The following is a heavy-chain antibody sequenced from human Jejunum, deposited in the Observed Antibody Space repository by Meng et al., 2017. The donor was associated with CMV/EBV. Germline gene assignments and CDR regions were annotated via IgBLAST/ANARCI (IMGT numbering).Heavy chain of an antibody. Sequence: QLLLQGSVPGLVKSSETLSLTCFVSAGPISGYNWSWIRQPAGKGLEWIGRIYTSGSTHYNPSLKSRLTMSVDLAKNQISLKLSSVTAADTAVYYCARESGSYYWFDPWGQGTLVTASS. V-gene: IGHV4-4*07. D-gene: IGHD1-26*01. CDR1: AGPISGYN. CDR2: IYTSGST. CDR3: ARESGSYYWFDP. J-gene: IGHJ5*02.